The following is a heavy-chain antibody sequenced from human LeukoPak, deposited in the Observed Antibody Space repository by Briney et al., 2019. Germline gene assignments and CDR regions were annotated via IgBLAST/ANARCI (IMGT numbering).Heavy chain of an antibody. CDR3: AKDSKIVGATFRSYHYMDV. Sequence: GGSLRLSCAASGFTFSSYSMNWVRQAPGKGLVWVSRINSDGSSTSYADSVKGRFTISRDNAKNTLYLQMNSLRAEDTAVYYCAKDSKIVGATFRSYHYMDVWGKGTAVTVSS. J-gene: IGHJ6*03. CDR1: GFTFSSYS. V-gene: IGHV3-74*01. D-gene: IGHD1-26*01. CDR2: INSDGSST.